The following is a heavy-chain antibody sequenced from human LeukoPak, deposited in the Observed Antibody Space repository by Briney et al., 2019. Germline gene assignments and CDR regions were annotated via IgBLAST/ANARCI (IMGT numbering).Heavy chain of an antibody. J-gene: IGHJ4*02. D-gene: IGHD1-26*01. Sequence: GGSLRLSCAASGFNFNNAWMSWVRQAPGKGLEWVGHIKSKTDGGTTDYAAPVKGRFTISRDDSKNTLYLQMNSLKTEDTAVYYCTTDLTSAIYYSWGQGTLVTVSS. CDR1: GFNFNNAW. CDR2: IKSKTDGGTT. CDR3: TTDLTSAIYYS. V-gene: IGHV3-15*01.